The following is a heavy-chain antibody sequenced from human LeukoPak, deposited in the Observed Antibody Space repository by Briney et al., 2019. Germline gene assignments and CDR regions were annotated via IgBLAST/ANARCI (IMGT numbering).Heavy chain of an antibody. V-gene: IGHV4-34*01. J-gene: IGHJ5*02. CDR2: INHSGST. CDR3: ARGVIGQT. CDR1: GGSFSGYY. Sequence: PSETLSLTCAVYGGSFSGYYWSWIRQPPGKGLEWIGGINHSGSTNYNPSLKSRVTISVDTSKNQFSLKLSSVTAADTAVYYCARGVIGQTWGQGTLVTVSS.